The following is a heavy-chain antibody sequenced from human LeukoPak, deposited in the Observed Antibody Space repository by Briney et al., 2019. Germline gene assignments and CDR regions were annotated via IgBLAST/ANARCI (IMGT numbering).Heavy chain of an antibody. Sequence: GSLKLSCAASGFTFNSFGMHWVRQAPGKGLEWVAVISYDGSNKYYADSVKGRFTISRDNSKSTLFLQMNSLRGEDTAVYHCAKVRSSGWSDFEYWCQGTLVTVSS. D-gene: IGHD6-19*01. CDR2: ISYDGSNK. V-gene: IGHV3-30*18. CDR1: GFTFNSFG. CDR3: AKVRSSGWSDFEY. J-gene: IGHJ4*02.